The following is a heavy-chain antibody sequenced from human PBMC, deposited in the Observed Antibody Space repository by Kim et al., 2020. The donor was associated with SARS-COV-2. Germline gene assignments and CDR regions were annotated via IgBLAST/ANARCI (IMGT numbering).Heavy chain of an antibody. V-gene: IGHV1-69*04. J-gene: IGHJ6*02. CDR3: ARPTSPSYYYDYGMDV. CDR1: GGTFSSYA. Sequence: SVKVSCKASGGTFSSYAISWVRQAPGQGLEWMGRIIPILGIANYAQKFQGRVTITADKSTSTAYMELSSLRSEDTAVYYLARPTSPSYYYDYGMDVRGQ. D-gene: IGHD5-12*01. CDR2: IIPILGIA.